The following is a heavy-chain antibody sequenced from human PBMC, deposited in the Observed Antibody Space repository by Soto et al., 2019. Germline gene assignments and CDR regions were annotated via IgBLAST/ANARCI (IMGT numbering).Heavy chain of an antibody. CDR2: IYSGDST. Sequence: GGSLRLSCAASGFTVSSNYMNWVRQAPGKGLEWVSVIYSGDSTYYADSVKGRFTISRDNSKNTLYLQMSSLRAEDTAVYYCVKANKYDFDYWGQGTLVTVSS. CDR3: VKANKYDFDY. J-gene: IGHJ4*02. V-gene: IGHV3-53*05. D-gene: IGHD2-8*01. CDR1: GFTVSSNY.